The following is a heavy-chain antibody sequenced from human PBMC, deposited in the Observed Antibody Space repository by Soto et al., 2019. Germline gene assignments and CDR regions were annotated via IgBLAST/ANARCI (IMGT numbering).Heavy chain of an antibody. CDR1: GFTFSNYN. CDR3: ARDLRTYYYDSSGLRFDY. CDR2: ISGSSSYT. V-gene: IGHV3-21*01. D-gene: IGHD3-22*01. Sequence: EVQLVESGGGLVKPGGSLRLSCAASGFTFSNYNMNWVRQAPGKGLEWVSSISGSSSYTSYADSVKGRFTISRDNAKNSLYLLMNSLRAEDAAVYYCARDLRTYYYDSSGLRFDYWGQGTLVIVSS. J-gene: IGHJ4*02.